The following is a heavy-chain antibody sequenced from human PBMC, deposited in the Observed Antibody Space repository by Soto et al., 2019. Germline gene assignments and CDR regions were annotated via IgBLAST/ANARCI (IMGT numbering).Heavy chain of an antibody. CDR1: GYTFASYA. CDR3: ARDPPPPDV. CDR2: ISAYNGNT. D-gene: IGHD2-2*01. V-gene: IGHV1-18*01. J-gene: IGHJ4*02. Sequence: QVQLVQSGAEVKKPGASVKVSCKASGYTFASYAISWMRQAPGQGLEWMGWISAYNGNTNYAQKLQGRVTMTTDTTARTAHMELRSLRSGVTAVYSCARDPPPPDVWGQGTLVTVSS.